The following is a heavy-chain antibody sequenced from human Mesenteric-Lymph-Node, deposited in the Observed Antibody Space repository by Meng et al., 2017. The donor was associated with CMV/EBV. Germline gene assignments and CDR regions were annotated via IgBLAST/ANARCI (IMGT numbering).Heavy chain of an antibody. Sequence: ASVKVSCKASGYTFTDYSMHWVRQAPGQGLEWMGWINANSGDTNYAQKFQGRVTMTRDTSISTDYMELSSLSSDDTAVYYCARDGFGNSSFYYDTSGYSHAFDIWGQGTMVTVSS. V-gene: IGHV1-2*02. CDR3: ARDGFGNSSFYYDTSGYSHAFDI. J-gene: IGHJ3*02. CDR2: INANSGDT. D-gene: IGHD3-22*01. CDR1: GYTFTDYS.